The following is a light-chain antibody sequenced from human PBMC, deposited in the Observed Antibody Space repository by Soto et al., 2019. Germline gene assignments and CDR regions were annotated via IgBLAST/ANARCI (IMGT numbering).Light chain of an antibody. V-gene: IGKV3-15*01. CDR3: QQYNNWPPYP. J-gene: IGKJ2*01. Sequence: EIVMTQSPATLSVPPGERATLSCRASQSVSTNLAWYQQKPGQAPRLLIYDASTRATGIPARFSGSGSGTEFTLTISSLQSEDFAVYYCQQYNNWPPYPVGQGTKLQIK. CDR1: QSVSTN. CDR2: DAS.